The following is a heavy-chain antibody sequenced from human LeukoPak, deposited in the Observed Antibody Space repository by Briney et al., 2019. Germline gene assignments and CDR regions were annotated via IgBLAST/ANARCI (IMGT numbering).Heavy chain of an antibody. CDR3: ARVRGYGSGSYHIFDY. CDR2: ISYDGSNI. D-gene: IGHD3-10*01. V-gene: IGHV3-30*03. Sequence: PGGSLRLSCAASGFTFSSYAMHWVRQAPGKGLEWVAVISYDGSNIYYGDSVKGRFTISRDNSKNTLYLQMNSLRAEDTAVYYCARVRGYGSGSYHIFDYWGQGTLVTVSS. CDR1: GFTFSSYA. J-gene: IGHJ4*02.